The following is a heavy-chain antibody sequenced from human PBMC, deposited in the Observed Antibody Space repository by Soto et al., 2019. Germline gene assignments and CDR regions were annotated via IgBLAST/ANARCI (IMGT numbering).Heavy chain of an antibody. CDR2: ISGSGGST. CDR3: ANLITMIVVVIPGDAFDI. CDR1: GFTFSSYA. Sequence: GGSLRLSCAASGFTFSSYAMSWVRQAPGKGLEWVSAISGSGGSTYYAVSVKGRFTISRDNSKNTLYLQMNSLRAEDTALYYCANLITMIVVVIPGDAFDIWGQGTMVTVSS. D-gene: IGHD3-22*01. V-gene: IGHV3-23*01. J-gene: IGHJ3*02.